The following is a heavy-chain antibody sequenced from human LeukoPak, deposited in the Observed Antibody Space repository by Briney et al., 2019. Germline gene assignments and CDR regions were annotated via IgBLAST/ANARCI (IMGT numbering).Heavy chain of an antibody. Sequence: GGSLRLPCAASGFTVSTNYMSWVRQAPGKGLEWVSFIYSGGSTYYGDSVKGRFTISRDNSKNTLYLQMNSLRAEDTAVYYCARWAMVGVPYGMDVWGQGTTVTVSS. CDR1: GFTVSTNY. J-gene: IGHJ6*02. D-gene: IGHD3-10*01. CDR3: ARWAMVGVPYGMDV. V-gene: IGHV3-66*01. CDR2: IYSGGST.